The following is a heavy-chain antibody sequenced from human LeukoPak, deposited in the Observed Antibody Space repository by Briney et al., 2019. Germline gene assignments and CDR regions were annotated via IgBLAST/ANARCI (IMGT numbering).Heavy chain of an antibody. J-gene: IGHJ4*02. D-gene: IGHD5-18*01. Sequence: SVKVSCKASGGTFSSYAISWVRQAPGQGLEWMGGIIPIFGTANYAQKFQGRVTITADESTSTAYMELSSLRSEDTAVYYCAREDTAMVTIPFDYWGQGTLVTVSS. CDR3: AREDTAMVTIPFDY. CDR2: IIPIFGTA. CDR1: GGTFSSYA. V-gene: IGHV1-69*13.